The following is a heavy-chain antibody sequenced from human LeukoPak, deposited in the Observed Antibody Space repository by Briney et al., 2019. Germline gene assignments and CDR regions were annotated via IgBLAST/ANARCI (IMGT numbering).Heavy chain of an antibody. V-gene: IGHV4-34*01. J-gene: IGHJ4*02. Sequence: SETLSLTCTVSGGSISSYYWSWIRQPPGRGLEWIGEINHSGSTNYNPSLKSRVTISVDTSKNQFSLKLSSVTAADTAVYYCARVKWELRAEQGLLDYWGQGTLVTVSS. CDR3: ARVKWELRAEQGLLDY. CDR1: GGSISSYY. CDR2: INHSGST. D-gene: IGHD1-26*01.